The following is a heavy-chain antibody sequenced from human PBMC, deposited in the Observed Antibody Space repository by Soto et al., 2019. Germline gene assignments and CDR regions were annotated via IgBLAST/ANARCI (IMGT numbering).Heavy chain of an antibody. D-gene: IGHD6-13*01. Sequence: QVQLVESGGGVVQPGRSLRLSCAASGFTFSSYAMHWVRQAPGKGLEWVAVISYDGSNKYYADSVKGRFTISRDNSKNTLYLKMNSLRAEDTAVYYCAREFPGSSWYYWGQGTLVTVSS. V-gene: IGHV3-30-3*01. J-gene: IGHJ4*02. CDR3: AREFPGSSWYY. CDR2: ISYDGSNK. CDR1: GFTFSSYA.